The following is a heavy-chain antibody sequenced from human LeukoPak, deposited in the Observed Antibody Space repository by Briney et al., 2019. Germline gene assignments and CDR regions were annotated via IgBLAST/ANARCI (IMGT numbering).Heavy chain of an antibody. Sequence: EWVSAISGSGGSTYYADSVKGRFTISRDYSKNTLYLQMNSLRAEDTAVYYCAKARIGVPDYWCQGTLVTVSS. V-gene: IGHV3-23*01. CDR2: ISGSGGST. CDR3: AKARIGVPDY. D-gene: IGHD2-2*01. J-gene: IGHJ4*02.